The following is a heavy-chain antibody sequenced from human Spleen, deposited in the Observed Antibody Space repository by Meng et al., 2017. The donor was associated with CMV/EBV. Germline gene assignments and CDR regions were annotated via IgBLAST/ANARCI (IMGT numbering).Heavy chain of an antibody. J-gene: IGHJ4*02. V-gene: IGHV3-21*01. CDR3: AREKGATLDY. D-gene: IGHD1-26*01. CDR2: ISSSGRYI. Sequence: GESLKISCAASGFTFSDYYMNWIRQAPGKGLEWVSSISSSGRYIYYADAMKGRFTISRDNAMNSLYLQMNSLRAEDMAVYYCAREKGATLDYWGQGALVTVSS. CDR1: GFTFSDYY.